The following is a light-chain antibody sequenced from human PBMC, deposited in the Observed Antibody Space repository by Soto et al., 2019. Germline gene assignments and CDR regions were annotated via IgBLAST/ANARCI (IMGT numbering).Light chain of an antibody. CDR1: SSDIGGYNS. CDR2: EVT. V-gene: IGLV2-14*01. J-gene: IGLJ1*01. CDR3: TSYTPIVTLGSV. Sequence: QSALTQPASVSGSPGQSITISCTGTSSDIGGYNSVSWYQQHPGRAPRLIIYEVTNRPSGVSNRFSASKSGNTASLTISGLQAEDEADYYCTSYTPIVTLGSVFGTGTKLTV.